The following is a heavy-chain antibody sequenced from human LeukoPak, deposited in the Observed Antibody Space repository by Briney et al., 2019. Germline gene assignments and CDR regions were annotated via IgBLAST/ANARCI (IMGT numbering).Heavy chain of an antibody. CDR1: GDSTSSDRYY. CDR3: ARHVDSSGYYTTAVDY. J-gene: IGHJ4*02. CDR2: IYYSGST. D-gene: IGHD3-22*01. V-gene: IGHV4-39*01. Sequence: PSETLSLTCTVSGDSTSSDRYYGGWVRQPPGKGLEWIGNIYYSGSTYYNPPLKSRVTISVDTSKNQFSLRLSSVTAADTAVYYCARHVDSSGYYTTAVDYWGQGTLVTVSS.